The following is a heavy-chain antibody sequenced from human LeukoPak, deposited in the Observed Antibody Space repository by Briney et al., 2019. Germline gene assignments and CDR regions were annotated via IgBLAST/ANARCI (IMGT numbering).Heavy chain of an antibody. V-gene: IGHV1-46*01. Sequence: ASVKVSCKASGYTFTSHYVHWVRQAPGQGPEWMGMINPSGGSTSYSQKFQGRVTMTRDTSTTTLYMDLSSLRSEDTAVYYCATYYYGSGSYFGYWGQGTLVTVSS. CDR2: INPSGGST. D-gene: IGHD3-10*01. CDR3: ATYYYGSGSYFGY. J-gene: IGHJ4*02. CDR1: GYTFTSHY.